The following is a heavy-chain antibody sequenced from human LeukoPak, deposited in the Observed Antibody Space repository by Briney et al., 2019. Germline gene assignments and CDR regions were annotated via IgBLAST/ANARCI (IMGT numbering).Heavy chain of an antibody. J-gene: IGHJ6*03. CDR3: TRQEFDWSYYMDV. CDR1: GFTFSSYS. Sequence: GGSLRLSCAASGFTFSSYSMNWVRQAPGEGLGWVSYISSLSGTIYYADSVKGRFTISRDNAKNSLYLQMDSLRAEDTAVYYCTRQEFDWSYYMDVWGKGTTVTVSS. V-gene: IGHV3-48*01. D-gene: IGHD3-9*01. CDR2: ISSLSGTI.